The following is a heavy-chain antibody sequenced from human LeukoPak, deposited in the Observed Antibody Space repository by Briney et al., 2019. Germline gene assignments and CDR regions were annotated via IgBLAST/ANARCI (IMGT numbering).Heavy chain of an antibody. CDR1: GFTFSSYA. CDR3: ARELEYSAYATVRGHAVDI. J-gene: IGHJ3*02. D-gene: IGHD5-12*01. Sequence: GESLRLSCATSGFTFSSYAMSWVRQAPGQGLEWVSGIGAYGGNTYYADSVKGRLTISRDKSTNTLYLQMTSLRAEDTAVYYCARELEYSAYATVRGHAVDIWGRGTMVTVSS. CDR2: IGAYGGNT. V-gene: IGHV3-23*01.